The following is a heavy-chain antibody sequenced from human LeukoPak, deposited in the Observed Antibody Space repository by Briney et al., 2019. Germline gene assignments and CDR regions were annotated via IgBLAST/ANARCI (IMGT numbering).Heavy chain of an antibody. V-gene: IGHV3-30*18. CDR2: IPYDGSNK. Sequence: GGSLRLSCAASGFTFSSYGMHWVRQAPGKGLEWVAVIPYDGSNKYYADFVKGRFTISRDNSKNTLYLQMNSLRAEDTAVYYCAKADNTNYYDSTGLDYWGQGTLVTVSS. J-gene: IGHJ4*02. CDR1: GFTFSSYG. D-gene: IGHD3-22*01. CDR3: AKADNTNYYDSTGLDY.